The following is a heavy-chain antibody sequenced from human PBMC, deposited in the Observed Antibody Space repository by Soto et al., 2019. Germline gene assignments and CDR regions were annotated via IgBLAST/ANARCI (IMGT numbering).Heavy chain of an antibody. CDR2: FDPEDGET. CDR3: ARDVIGHDNYETIGYYFDH. D-gene: IGHD3-16*01. Sequence: GASVKVSCKVSGYTLTELSMHWVRQAPGKGLEWMGGFDPEDGETIYAQKFQGRVTMTEDTSTDTAYMELSSLRSEDTAVYYCARDVIGHDNYETIGYYFDHWGPGTLVTVSS. V-gene: IGHV1-24*01. CDR1: GYTLTELS. J-gene: IGHJ4*02.